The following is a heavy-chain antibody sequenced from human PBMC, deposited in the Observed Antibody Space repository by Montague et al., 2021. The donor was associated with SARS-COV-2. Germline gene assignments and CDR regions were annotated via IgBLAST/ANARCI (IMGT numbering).Heavy chain of an antibody. CDR2: SCHTGST. Sequence: SETLSLTCTVSGGSITVSYCCSWVRQSPGRGLEWIGESCHTGSTTYNPSLSSRVAISLDKSNRHFSLRMTSVTAADTAVYYCARVGRSYGSGSYDGMDVWGQGTTVTVSS. J-gene: IGHJ6*02. V-gene: IGHV4-4*02. CDR1: GGSITVSYC. CDR3: ARVGRSYGSGSYDGMDV. D-gene: IGHD3-10*01.